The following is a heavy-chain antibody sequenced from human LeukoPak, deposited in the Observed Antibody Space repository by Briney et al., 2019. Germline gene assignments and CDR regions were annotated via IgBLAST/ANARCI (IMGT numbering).Heavy chain of an antibody. CDR1: GFTFDDYA. D-gene: IGHD3-10*01. Sequence: GGSLRLSCAASGFTFDDYAMPWVRQAPGKGLEWVSSITWNSGNLDYADSVKGRFTISRDNAKNALYLQMNSLTAEDSAFYYCAKNLDYGSESYYNPIFDYWGQGTLVTVSS. V-gene: IGHV3-9*01. CDR3: AKNLDYGSESYYNPIFDY. CDR2: ITWNSGNL. J-gene: IGHJ4*02.